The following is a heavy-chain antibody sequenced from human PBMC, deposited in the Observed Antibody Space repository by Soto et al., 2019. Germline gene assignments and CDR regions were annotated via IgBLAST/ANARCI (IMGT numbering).Heavy chain of an antibody. V-gene: IGHV3-11*01. D-gene: IGHD3-16*01. CDR3: AMVLFPLGWFDP. J-gene: IGHJ5*02. Sequence: QVQLVESGGGLVKPGGSLRLSCAASGIVFSDYMIWVRQAPGKGLEWLSYISGSGRTIYSADSVRSRFTISSDNATNSLYLPMSNVRTEDTTVYYSAMVLFPLGWFDPWGQGTLVTVSS. CDR1: GIVFSDY. CDR2: ISGSGRTI.